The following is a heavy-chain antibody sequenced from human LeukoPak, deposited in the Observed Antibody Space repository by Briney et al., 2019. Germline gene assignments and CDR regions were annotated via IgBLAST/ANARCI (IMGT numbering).Heavy chain of an antibody. V-gene: IGHV3-74*01. D-gene: IGHD3-10*01. Sequence: GGSLRLSCAASGFTFSSYWMHWVRQAPGKGLVWVSRINSDGSSTIYADSVNGRFTISRDNAKNTLYLQMNSLRAEDTAVYYRARDKWDYYGSGNNWFDPWGQGTLVTVSS. CDR2: INSDGSST. CDR1: GFTFSSYW. CDR3: ARDKWDYYGSGNNWFDP. J-gene: IGHJ5*02.